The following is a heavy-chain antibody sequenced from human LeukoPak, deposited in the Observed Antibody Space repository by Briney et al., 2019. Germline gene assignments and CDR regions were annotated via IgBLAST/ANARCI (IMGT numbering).Heavy chain of an antibody. CDR3: ARGLGEYSSSSDY. CDR1: GYTFTSYA. D-gene: IGHD6-6*01. J-gene: IGHJ4*02. V-gene: IGHV1-69*05. Sequence: SVKVSCKASGYTFTSYAISWVRQAPGQGLEWMGRIIPNFGTANYAQKFQGRVTITTDDSTSTAYMELSSLRSENTAVYYCARGLGEYSSSSDYWGQGTLVTVSS. CDR2: IIPNFGTA.